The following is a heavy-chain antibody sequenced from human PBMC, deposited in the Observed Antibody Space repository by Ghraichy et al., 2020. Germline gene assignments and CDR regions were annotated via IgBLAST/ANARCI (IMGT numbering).Heavy chain of an antibody. Sequence: GGSLRLSCAASGFTFSSYWMHWVRQAPGKGLVWVSRINSDGSSTSYADSVKGRFTISRDNAKNTLYLQMNSLRAEDTAVYYCARRLPYYYDYDAFDIWGQGTMVTVSS. J-gene: IGHJ3*02. CDR1: GFTFSSYW. CDR3: ARRLPYYYDYDAFDI. CDR2: INSDGSST. V-gene: IGHV3-74*01. D-gene: IGHD3-22*01.